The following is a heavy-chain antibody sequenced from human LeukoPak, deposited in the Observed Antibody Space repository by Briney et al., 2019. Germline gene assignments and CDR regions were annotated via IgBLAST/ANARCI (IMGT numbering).Heavy chain of an antibody. CDR2: INHSGST. Sequence: PSETLSLTCAVYGGSFSGYYWSWIRQPPGKGLEWIGEINHSGSTNYNPSLKSRVTMSVDTSKNQFSLKLSSVTAADTAVYYCARDRAPFYCSSTSCYMEKDAFDIWGQGTMVTVSS. D-gene: IGHD2-2*02. CDR3: ARDRAPFYCSSTSCYMEKDAFDI. V-gene: IGHV4-34*01. J-gene: IGHJ3*02. CDR1: GGSFSGYY.